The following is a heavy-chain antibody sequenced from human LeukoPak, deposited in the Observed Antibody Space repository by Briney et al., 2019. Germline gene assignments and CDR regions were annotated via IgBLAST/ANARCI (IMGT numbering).Heavy chain of an antibody. CDR1: GFTFSSYW. V-gene: IGHV3-21*01. J-gene: IGHJ6*03. Sequence: PGGSLRLSCAASGFTFSSYWMSWVRQAPGKGLEWVSSISSSSSYIYYADSVKGRFTISRDNAKNSLYLQMNSLRAEDTAVYYCARSQYYYDSSGATFYYYYYMDVWGKGTTVTVSS. CDR2: ISSSSSYI. D-gene: IGHD3-22*01. CDR3: ARSQYYYDSSGATFYYYYYMDV.